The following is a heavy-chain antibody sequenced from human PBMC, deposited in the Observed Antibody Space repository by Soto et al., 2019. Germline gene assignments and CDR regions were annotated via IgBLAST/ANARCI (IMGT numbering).Heavy chain of an antibody. CDR1: GDTISTGGYT. J-gene: IGHJ4*02. V-gene: IGHV4-30-2*01. CDR3: DRVIIGFCSSGYFHY. Sequence: PSETLSLTCDVSGDTISTGGYTWAWIRQPPGKALEWIGHTYHSGNPYYNPSLKSRVIISVDRSKNQFSLKLSSVTAADTAVYYCDRVIIGFCSSGYFHYWGQGSQVTVSS. CDR2: TYHSGNP. D-gene: IGHD2-15*01.